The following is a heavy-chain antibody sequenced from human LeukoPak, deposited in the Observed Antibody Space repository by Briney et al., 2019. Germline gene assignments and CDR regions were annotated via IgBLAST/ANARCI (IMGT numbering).Heavy chain of an antibody. CDR3: AREVVAATRDGVDP. J-gene: IGHJ5*02. CDR2: IYYSGST. CDR1: GGSISSGDYY. V-gene: IGHV4-30-4*08. D-gene: IGHD2-15*01. Sequence: SQTLSLTCTVSGGSISSGDYYWGWIRQPPGKGLEWIGYIYYSGSTYYNPSLKSRVTISVDTSKNQFSLKLTSVPAADTAVYYCAREVVAATRDGVDPWGQGTLVTVSS.